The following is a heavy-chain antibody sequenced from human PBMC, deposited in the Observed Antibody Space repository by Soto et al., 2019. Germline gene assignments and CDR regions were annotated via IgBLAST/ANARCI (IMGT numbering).Heavy chain of an antibody. J-gene: IGHJ6*02. CDR1: GDNFKKNV. CDR3: ARGPFRPPIGAHYGMDV. D-gene: IGHD3-10*01. Sequence: ASVKVSCKTSGDNFKKNVFTWVRQAPGQGLEWMGGTIPALGKTHYIEKFQGRVTITVDDATRTVYMEVRDLTSEDTAIYYCARGPFRPPIGAHYGMDVWGQGTTVTVSS. V-gene: IGHV1-69*10. CDR2: TIPALGKT.